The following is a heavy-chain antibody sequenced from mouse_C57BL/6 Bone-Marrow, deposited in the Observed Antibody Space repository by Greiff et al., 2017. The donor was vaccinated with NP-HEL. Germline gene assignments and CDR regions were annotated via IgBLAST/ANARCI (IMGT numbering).Heavy chain of an antibody. V-gene: IGHV1-53*01. CDR2: INTSNGGT. D-gene: IGHD1-1*01. CDR3: ARPSYYGIAMDY. J-gene: IGHJ4*01. CDR1: GYTFTSYW. Sequence: QVQLQQPGTELVKPGASVKLSCKASGYTFTSYWMHWVKQRPGQGLEWIGNINTSNGGTNYNEKFKSKATLTVDKSSSTAYMQLSSLTSEDSAVYYCARPSYYGIAMDYWGQGTSVTVSS.